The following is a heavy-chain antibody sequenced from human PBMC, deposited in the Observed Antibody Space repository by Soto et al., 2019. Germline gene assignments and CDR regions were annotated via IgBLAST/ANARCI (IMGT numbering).Heavy chain of an antibody. V-gene: IGHV4-30-2*01. D-gene: IGHD3-9*01. CDR1: GGSISSGGYS. J-gene: IGHJ4*02. CDR3: ARASTVYDILTYFDY. CDR2: IYHSGST. Sequence: QLQLQESGSGLVKPSQTLSLTCAVSGGSISSGGYSWSWIRQPPGKGLEWIGYIYHSGSTCYNPSRKSRVTISVDRSKNQFSLKLSSVTAADTAVYYCARASTVYDILTYFDYWGQGTLVTVSS.